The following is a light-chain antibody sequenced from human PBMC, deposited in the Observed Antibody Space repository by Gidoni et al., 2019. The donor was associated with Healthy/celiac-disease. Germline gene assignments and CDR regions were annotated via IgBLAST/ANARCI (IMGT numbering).Light chain of an antibody. CDR1: QSVSSSY. CDR3: QQYGSSPLT. V-gene: IGKV3-20*01. Sequence: EIVLTPSPGTLSLSPGGSATLSCRASQSVSSSYLAWYQQKPGQAPRLLIYGASSRATGIPDRFSGSGSGTDFTLTISRLEPEDFAVYYCQQYGSSPLTCGGGTKVEIK. J-gene: IGKJ4*01. CDR2: GAS.